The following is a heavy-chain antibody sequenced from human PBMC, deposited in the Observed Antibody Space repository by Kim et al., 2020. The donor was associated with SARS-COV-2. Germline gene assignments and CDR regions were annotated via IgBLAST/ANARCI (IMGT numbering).Heavy chain of an antibody. V-gene: IGHV3-7*02. CDR3: GVVY. J-gene: IGHJ3*01. D-gene: IGHD2-8*02. CDR2: IKEDGSET. CDR1: GFPFRNLW. Sequence: GGSLRLSCAASGFPFRNLWMSWVRQAPGKGLEWVANIKEDGSETYYIASVKGRFTIPRDNAKNSLSLQMNNRRVEDPAANYGGVVYWGRGSM.